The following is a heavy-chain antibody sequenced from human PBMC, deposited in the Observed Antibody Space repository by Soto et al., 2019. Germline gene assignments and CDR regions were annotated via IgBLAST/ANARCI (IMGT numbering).Heavy chain of an antibody. J-gene: IGHJ6*02. CDR1: GGTFSSYA. CDR3: ARVSYDYDTSGSRGLDV. D-gene: IGHD3-22*01. CDR2: IIPIFGTA. Sequence: SVKVSCKASGGTFSSYAISWVRQAPGQGLEWMGGIIPIFGTANYAQKFQGRVTITRDTSASTAYMELSSLRSEDTAVYYCARVSYDYDTSGSRGLDVWGQGTTVTVSS. V-gene: IGHV1-69*05.